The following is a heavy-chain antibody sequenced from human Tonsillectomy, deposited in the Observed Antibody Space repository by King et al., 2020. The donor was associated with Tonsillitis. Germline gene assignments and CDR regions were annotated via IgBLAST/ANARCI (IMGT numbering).Heavy chain of an antibody. D-gene: IGHD3-22*01. CDR2: ICRSVSTI. J-gene: IGHJ3*02. Sequence: QLVQSGGGFVQPGGSLRLSCAASGFTFSSYSMNWCRQAPGKGLEWGSDICRSVSTIYYAASGKGRFTISKENAKNSLYLQMNSRRAEDTAVYYCARDLIAMIVVVRGAFDIWGQGTMVTVSS. CDR3: ARDLIAMIVVVRGAFDI. V-gene: IGHV3-48*01. CDR1: GFTFSSYS.